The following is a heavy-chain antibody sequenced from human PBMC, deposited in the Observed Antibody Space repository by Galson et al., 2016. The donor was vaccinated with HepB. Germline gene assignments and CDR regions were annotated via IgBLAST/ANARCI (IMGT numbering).Heavy chain of an antibody. CDR3: TRDLGYSDFDFWGVYAMDV. V-gene: IGHV3-74*01. D-gene: IGHD5-12*01. J-gene: IGHJ6*02. CDR1: GFTFSTYR. CDR2: TNSDGSST. Sequence: LRLSCAASGFTFSTYRTHWVRQVPGKGLAWLSLTNSDGSSTTYADSVKGRFTISRDNARDTLYLQMNSLRAEDTAVYYCTRDLGYSDFDFWGVYAMDVWGQGTTVTVSS.